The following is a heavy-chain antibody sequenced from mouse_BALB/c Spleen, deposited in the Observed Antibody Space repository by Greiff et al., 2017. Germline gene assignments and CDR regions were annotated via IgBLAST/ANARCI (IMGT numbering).Heavy chain of an antibody. CDR2: ISSGGSYT. CDR3: ARPGSSYDWYFDV. J-gene: IGHJ1*01. CDR1: GFTFSSYA. V-gene: IGHV5-9-1*01. D-gene: IGHD1-1*01. Sequence: EVMLVESGGGLVKPGGSLKLSCAASGFTFSSYAMSWVRQTPEKRLEWVATISSGGSYTYYPDSVKGRFTISRDNAKNTLYLQMSSLRSEDTAMYYCARPGSSYDWYFDVWGAGTTVTVSS.